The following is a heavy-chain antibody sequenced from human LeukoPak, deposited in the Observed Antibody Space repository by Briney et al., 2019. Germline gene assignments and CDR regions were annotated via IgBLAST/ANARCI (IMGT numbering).Heavy chain of an antibody. J-gene: IGHJ3*02. CDR1: GFTFSSFA. CDR3: AKDSPSIAAAGSIFAFDI. V-gene: IGHV3-23*01. Sequence: PGGSLRLSCAASGFTFSSFAMSWVRQAPGEGLEWVSAISGSGGSTYYADSVKGRFTISRDNSKNTLYLQMNSLRAEDTAVYYCAKDSPSIAAAGSIFAFDIWGQGTMVTVSS. D-gene: IGHD6-13*01. CDR2: ISGSGGST.